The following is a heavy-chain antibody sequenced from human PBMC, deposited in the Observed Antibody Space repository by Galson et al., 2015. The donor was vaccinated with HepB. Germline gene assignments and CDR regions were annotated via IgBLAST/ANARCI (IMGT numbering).Heavy chain of an antibody. CDR3: AREYRYTRGWSIDY. D-gene: IGHD6-19*01. CDR2: IRTSSTHI. Sequence: SLRLSCAASGFIFSSYKMNWVRQAPGKGLEWVSSIRTSSTHISYADSVKGRFTISRDNAKSSLYLQMNSLRAEDTAVYYCAREYRYTRGWSIDYWGQGNRVTVSS. V-gene: IGHV3-21*01. J-gene: IGHJ4*02. CDR1: GFIFSSYK.